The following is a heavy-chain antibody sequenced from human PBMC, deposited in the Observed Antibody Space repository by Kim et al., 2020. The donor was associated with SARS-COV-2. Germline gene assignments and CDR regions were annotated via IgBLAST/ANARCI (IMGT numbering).Heavy chain of an antibody. Sequence: ASVKVSCKVSGYTLTELSMHWVRQAPGKGLEWMGGFDPEDGETIYAQKIQGRVTMTEDTSTDTAYMELSSLRSEDTAVYYCATPRGGGDYGDYSGPFDYWGQGTLVTVSS. V-gene: IGHV1-24*01. CDR1: GYTLTELS. J-gene: IGHJ4*02. D-gene: IGHD4-17*01. CDR3: ATPRGGGDYGDYSGPFDY. CDR2: FDPEDGET.